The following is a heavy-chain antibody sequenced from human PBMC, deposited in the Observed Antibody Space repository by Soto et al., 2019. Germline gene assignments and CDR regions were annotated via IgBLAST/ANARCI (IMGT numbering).Heavy chain of an antibody. CDR3: ARVTSSSWYREVYYFDY. CDR1: GFTVSSNY. D-gene: IGHD6-13*01. V-gene: IGHV3-53*01. CDR2: IYSGGST. Sequence: LRLSCAASGFTVSSNYMSWVRQAPGKGLEWVSVIYSGGSTYYADSVKGRFTISRDNSKNTLYLQMNSLRAEDTAVYYCARVTSSSWYREVYYFDYWGQGTLVTVSS. J-gene: IGHJ4*02.